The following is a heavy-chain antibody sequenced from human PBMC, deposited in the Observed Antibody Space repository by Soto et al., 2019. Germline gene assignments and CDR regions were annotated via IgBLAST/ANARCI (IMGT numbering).Heavy chain of an antibody. V-gene: IGHV4-34*01. J-gene: IGHJ6*03. CDR2: INHLGSI. Sequence: SETLSLTCTVSGGSIGNYYWTWIRQPPGMSLEWIGEINHLGSINYNPSLKSRVTMSVDTSKNQFSLTLNSVTAADTATYYCARGGISHWAYFYYMDVWDRGTAVTVSS. CDR1: GGSIGNYY. D-gene: IGHD2-21*01. CDR3: ARGGISHWAYFYYMDV.